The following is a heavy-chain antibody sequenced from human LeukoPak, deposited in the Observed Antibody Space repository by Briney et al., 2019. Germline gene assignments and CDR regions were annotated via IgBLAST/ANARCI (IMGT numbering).Heavy chain of an antibody. D-gene: IGHD5-18*01. CDR3: AKLLGDSYSLDAFDI. V-gene: IGHV3-30*02. J-gene: IGHJ3*02. CDR2: IRYDGSNK. CDR1: GFTFSSYG. Sequence: GGSLRLSCAASGFTFSSYGMHWVRQAPGKGLEWVAFIRYDGSNKYYADSVKGRFTISRDNSKNTLYLQMNSLRAEDTAVYYCAKLLGDSYSLDAFDIWGQGTMVTVSS.